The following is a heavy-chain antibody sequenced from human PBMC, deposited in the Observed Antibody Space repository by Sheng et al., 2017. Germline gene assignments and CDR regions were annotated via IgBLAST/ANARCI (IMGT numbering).Heavy chain of an antibody. V-gene: IGHV1-69*05. CDR1: GGTFSSYA. Sequence: QVQLVQSGAEVKKPGSSVKVSCKASGGTFSSYAISWVRQAPGQGLEWMGGIIPIFGTANYAQKFQGRVTITTDESTSTAYMELSSLRSEDTAVYYCAREVGYYGSGSYPYYYYYMDVWGKGTTVTVSS. J-gene: IGHJ6*03. CDR3: AREVGYYGSGSYPYYYYYMDV. D-gene: IGHD3-10*01. CDR2: IIPIFGTA.